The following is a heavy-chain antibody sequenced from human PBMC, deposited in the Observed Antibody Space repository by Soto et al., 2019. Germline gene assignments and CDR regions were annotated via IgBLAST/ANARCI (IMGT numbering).Heavy chain of an antibody. CDR1: GFTFSPYG. Sequence: QVQLVESGGGVVQPGRSLRLSCAASGFTFSPYGMHWVRQAPGRGLEWVALISYDGSNQYYADSVKGRFTISRDNSKSTLYLQMNSLRPEDTGVFYCARGAAAMDVWGQGTTVIVSS. D-gene: IGHD6-25*01. CDR2: ISYDGSNQ. V-gene: IGHV3-30*03. J-gene: IGHJ6*02. CDR3: ARGAAAMDV.